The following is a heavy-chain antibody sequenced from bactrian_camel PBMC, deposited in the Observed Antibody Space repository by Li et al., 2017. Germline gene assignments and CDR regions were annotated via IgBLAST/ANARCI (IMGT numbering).Heavy chain of an antibody. CDR2: IDRDGRT. V-gene: IGHV3S53*01. CDR1: DDANEFEW. J-gene: IGHJ4*01. Sequence: HVQLVESGGGEVEAGGSQRLSCVVTDDANEFEWIGWFRPDDKGERAGVAVIDRDGRTGYDDSVKDRFTISRDVSKNTVYLQMTNLKPEDTAVYLCAAGGKYDASLRTSDFSYWGQGTQVTVS. CDR3: AAGGKYDASLRTSDFSY. D-gene: IGHD3*01.